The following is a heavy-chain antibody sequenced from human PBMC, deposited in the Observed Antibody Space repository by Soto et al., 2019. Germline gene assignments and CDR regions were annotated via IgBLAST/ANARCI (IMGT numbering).Heavy chain of an antibody. CDR1: GVTFSSYA. J-gene: IGHJ4*02. CDR2: LSHTSTNI. D-gene: IGHD6-19*01. Sequence: EVHLLESGGGLVQPGGSLRLSCAASGVTFSSYAMSWVRQAPGKGLQWVSALSHTSTNIFYADSVQGRFTIYRDNSKNTMSLQMNSLRAEDTAIYYCEKLAGEQWMFDYWGQGILVTVSS. CDR3: EKLAGEQWMFDY. V-gene: IGHV3-23*01.